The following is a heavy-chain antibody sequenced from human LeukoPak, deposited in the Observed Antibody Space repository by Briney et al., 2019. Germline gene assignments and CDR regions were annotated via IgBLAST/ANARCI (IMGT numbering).Heavy chain of an antibody. CDR1: GGTFSSYA. J-gene: IGHJ3*02. CDR2: IIPILGIA. CDR3: ATKNGLVVVPAAIYDDAFDI. Sequence: ASVKVSCKASGGTFSSYAISWVRQAPGQGLEWMGRIIPILGIANYAQKFQGRVTITADKSTSTAYMKLSSLRSEDTAVYYCATKNGLVVVPAAIYDDAFDIWGQGTMVTVSS. V-gene: IGHV1-69*04. D-gene: IGHD2-2*02.